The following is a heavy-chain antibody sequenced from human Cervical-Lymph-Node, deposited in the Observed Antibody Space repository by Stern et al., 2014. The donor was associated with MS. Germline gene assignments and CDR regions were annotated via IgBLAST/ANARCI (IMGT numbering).Heavy chain of an antibody. J-gene: IGHJ6*02. V-gene: IGHV1-2*02. D-gene: IGHD5-18*01. CDR1: GYTFTGYY. Sequence: QMQLVQSGAEVKKPGASVKVSCKASGYTFTGYYMHWVRQAPGQGLEWMGWINPNSGGTNYAQKFQGRVTMTRDTSISTAYMELSRLRSDDTAVYYCAREGKVRIQLWFAYYYGMDVWGQGTTVTVSS. CDR2: INPNSGGT. CDR3: AREGKVRIQLWFAYYYGMDV.